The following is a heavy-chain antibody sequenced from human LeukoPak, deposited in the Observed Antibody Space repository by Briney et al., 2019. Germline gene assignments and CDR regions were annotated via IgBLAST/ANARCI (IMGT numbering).Heavy chain of an antibody. V-gene: IGHV3-23*01. Sequence: GGSLRLSCEASGFTFSSYAMSWVRQAPGKGLEWVSGISGSGAGTYYADSVKGRFTISRDNSKNTLYLQMNSLRAEDTAIYSCATRPTVGGTTPTFDYWGQGTLVTVSS. CDR1: GFTFSSYA. CDR2: ISGSGAGT. CDR3: ATRPTVGGTTPTFDY. D-gene: IGHD1-26*01. J-gene: IGHJ4*02.